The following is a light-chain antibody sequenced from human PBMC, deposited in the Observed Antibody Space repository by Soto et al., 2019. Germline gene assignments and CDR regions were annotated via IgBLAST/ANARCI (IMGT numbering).Light chain of an antibody. CDR2: GAS. J-gene: IGKJ4*02. Sequence: EIVLTQSPGTLSLSPGDRATLSCRASQSLSNNYLAWYQQKSGQAPRLLIYGASRRATDIPDSFSGSGSGADFTLTTTRLEPADFAEYFCQQYETFPRTFGRGTKVEMK. CDR3: QQYETFPRT. CDR1: QSLSNNY. V-gene: IGKV3-20*01.